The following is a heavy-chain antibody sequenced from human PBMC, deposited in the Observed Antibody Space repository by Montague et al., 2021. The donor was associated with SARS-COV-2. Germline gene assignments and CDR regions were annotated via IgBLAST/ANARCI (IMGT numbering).Heavy chain of an antibody. D-gene: IGHD1/OR15-1a*01. CDR3: ARLNWDNDSVFDS. Sequence: VSGGSLSGHHWSWIRQPPGKGLEWIGYIFHSGNTNYNPSLKSRVTISVDTSKNQFSLRLTSVTAADTAVYYCARLNWDNDSVFDSWGQGAVVAVSS. V-gene: IGHV4-59*11. CDR2: IFHSGNT. CDR1: GGSLSGHH. J-gene: IGHJ4*02.